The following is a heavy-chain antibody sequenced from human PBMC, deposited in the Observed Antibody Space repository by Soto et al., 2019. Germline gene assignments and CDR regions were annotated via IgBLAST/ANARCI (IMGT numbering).Heavy chain of an antibody. Sequence: GGSLRLSCAASGFTFDDYAMHWVRQAPGKGLEWVSGISWNSGSIGYADSVKGRFTISRDDSKNTLYLQMNSLKNEDTALYFCTTDGATIFFDPRGQGTLITVSS. CDR2: ISWNSGSI. V-gene: IGHV3-9*01. CDR3: TTDGATIFFDP. J-gene: IGHJ5*02. D-gene: IGHD3-10*02. CDR1: GFTFDDYA.